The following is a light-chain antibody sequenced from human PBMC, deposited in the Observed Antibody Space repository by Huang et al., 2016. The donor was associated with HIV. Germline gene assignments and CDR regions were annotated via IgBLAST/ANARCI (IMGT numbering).Light chain of an antibody. V-gene: IGKV4-1*01. Sequence: DIVMTQSPDSLAVSLGERATINCKSSQSVLDNSNNRNCLAWFQQKPGQPPQLLIYWASSRESGVPDRFSGSGSGTDFTLTISSLQAEDVAVYYCHQYYNTPYTFGQGTKLEIK. CDR3: HQYYNTPYT. J-gene: IGKJ2*01. CDR2: WAS. CDR1: QSVLDNSNNRNC.